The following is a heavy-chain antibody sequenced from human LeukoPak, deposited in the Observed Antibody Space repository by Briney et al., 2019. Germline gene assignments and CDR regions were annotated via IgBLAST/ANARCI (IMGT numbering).Heavy chain of an antibody. V-gene: IGHV4-39*01. J-gene: IGHJ4*02. D-gene: IGHD3-10*01. CDR2: IYYSGNT. Sequence: SETLSLTCTVSGGSISNSNYYWDWIRQPPGKGLEWIGNIYYSGNTYYNPSLKSRVTISVDTSNNQFSLKLSSVTAADTAVYYCARRYGFGEYFDYWGQGALVTVSS. CDR1: GGSISNSNYY. CDR3: ARRYGFGEYFDY.